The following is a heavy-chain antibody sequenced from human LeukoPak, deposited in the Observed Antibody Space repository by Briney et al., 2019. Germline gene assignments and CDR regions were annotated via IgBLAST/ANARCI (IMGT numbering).Heavy chain of an antibody. J-gene: IGHJ4*02. V-gene: IGHV3-21*01. CDR1: GFTFSSYS. D-gene: IGHD3-10*01. CDR3: VSESGGLAGSGSYFDY. CDR2: ISSSNTYI. Sequence: GGSLRLSCAASGFTFSSYSMNWVRQAPGKGLEWVSSISSSNTYIYYADSVKGRFTISRDNAKNSLYLQMNSLRAEDTAVYYCVSESGGLAGSGSYFDYWGQGTLVTVSP.